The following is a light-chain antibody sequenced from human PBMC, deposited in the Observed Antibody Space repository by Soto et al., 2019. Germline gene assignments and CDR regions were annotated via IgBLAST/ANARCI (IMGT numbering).Light chain of an antibody. CDR2: DTT. J-gene: IGLJ2*01. V-gene: IGLV7-46*01. CDR3: LLSFSGVRV. Sequence: QAVVIQEPSLTVSPGGTVTLTCGSSSGAVTSGLYPYWSQQKPGQAPRTLIYDTTIKQSWTPARFSGSLVGGKAALTLSGAQPEDEADYYCLLSFSGVRVFGGGTKLTVL. CDR1: SGAVTSGLY.